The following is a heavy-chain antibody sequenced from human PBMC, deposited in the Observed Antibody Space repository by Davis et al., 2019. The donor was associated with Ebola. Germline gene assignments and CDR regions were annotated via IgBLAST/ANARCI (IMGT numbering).Heavy chain of an antibody. D-gene: IGHD2-15*01. Sequence: ASVKVSCKASGYTFTGYYMHWVRQAPGQGLEWMGWINPNSGGTNYAQKFQGWVTMTRDTSISTAYMELSSLRSEDTAVYYCARDANYCSGGTCYLDYYYYNMDVWGQGTTVTVSS. V-gene: IGHV1-2*04. CDR1: GYTFTGYY. J-gene: IGHJ6*03. CDR3: ARDANYCSGGTCYLDYYYYNMDV. CDR2: INPNSGGT.